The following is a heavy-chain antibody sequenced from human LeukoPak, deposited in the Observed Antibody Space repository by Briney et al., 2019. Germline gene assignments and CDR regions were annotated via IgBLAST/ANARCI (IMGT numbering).Heavy chain of an antibody. CDR1: GGTFSSYG. CDR2: ISAYNGNT. Sequence: ASVKVSCKASGGTFSSYGINWVRQAPGQGLEWMGWISAYNGNTNYAQKLQGRVTMTTDTSTSTAYMELRSLRSDDTAVYYCARDGFGGDFLEYFQHWGQGTLVTVSS. V-gene: IGHV1-18*01. J-gene: IGHJ1*01. D-gene: IGHD2-21*02. CDR3: ARDGFGGDFLEYFQH.